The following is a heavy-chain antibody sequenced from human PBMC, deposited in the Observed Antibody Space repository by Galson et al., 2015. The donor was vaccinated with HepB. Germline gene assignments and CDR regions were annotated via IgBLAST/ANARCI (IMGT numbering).Heavy chain of an antibody. J-gene: IGHJ4*02. Sequence: SVKVSCKVSGYTLAELSMHWVRQTPGKGLEWMGGFDPEDGETVYAQKFQGRVTMTEDTSTDTAYMELSSLRSEDTAVYYCATGKGLMVHDYYFDYWGQGTLVTVSS. V-gene: IGHV1-24*01. CDR3: ATGKGLMVHDYYFDY. CDR1: GYTLAELS. CDR2: FDPEDGET. D-gene: IGHD2-8*01.